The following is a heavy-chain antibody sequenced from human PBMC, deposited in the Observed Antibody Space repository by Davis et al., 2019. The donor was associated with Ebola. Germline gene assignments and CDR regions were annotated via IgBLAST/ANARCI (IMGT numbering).Heavy chain of an antibody. D-gene: IGHD3-10*01. Sequence: GESLKISCAASGFTFSSYWMSWVRQAPGKGLEWVANINQDGSEKYYADSVKGRFTISRDNAKNSLYLQMNSPRAEDTAVYYCARDHWRYGSGSSLPNYWGQGTLVTVSS. V-gene: IGHV3-7*01. J-gene: IGHJ4*02. CDR1: GFTFSSYW. CDR3: ARDHWRYGSGSSLPNY. CDR2: INQDGSEK.